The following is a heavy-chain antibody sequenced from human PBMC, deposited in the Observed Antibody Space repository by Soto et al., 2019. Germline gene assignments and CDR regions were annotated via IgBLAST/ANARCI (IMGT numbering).Heavy chain of an antibody. Sequence: PGGSLRLSCAASGFTFSNYGMRWVRQAPGKGLEWVAVIWYDGSSVYYGDSVKGRFTISRDNSKNTLYLQMNSLRVEDTAVYYCARDVGVVSFPDNNYHYGMDVWGQGTTVTVSS. CDR2: IWYDGSSV. CDR3: ARDVGVVSFPDNNYHYGMDV. D-gene: IGHD2-2*01. CDR1: GFTFSNYG. V-gene: IGHV3-33*01. J-gene: IGHJ6*02.